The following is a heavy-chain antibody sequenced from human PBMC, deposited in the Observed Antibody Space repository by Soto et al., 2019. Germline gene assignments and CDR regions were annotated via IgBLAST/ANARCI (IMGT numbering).Heavy chain of an antibody. CDR1: GFSLSTTGVC. CDR2: IYWDDDK. J-gene: IGHJ3*02. D-gene: IGHD3-22*01. V-gene: IGHV2-5*02. Sequence: QITLKESGPTLVKPTQTLTLTCTFSGFSLSTTGVCVGWIRQPPGKALEWLALIYWDDDKRYSPSLKSRLTITKXPXXXQXXLTMTNMDPVDTATYYCAHRRGNTYSYDSGGAFDIWGQGTMVTVSS. CDR3: AHRRGNTYSYDSGGAFDI.